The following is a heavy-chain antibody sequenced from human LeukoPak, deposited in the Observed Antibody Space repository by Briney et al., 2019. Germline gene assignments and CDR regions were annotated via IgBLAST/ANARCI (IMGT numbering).Heavy chain of an antibody. CDR3: ASTNVDTAMVKAHYFDY. CDR2: IYYSGST. J-gene: IGHJ4*02. D-gene: IGHD5-18*01. V-gene: IGHV4-59*01. CDR1: GGSISSYY. Sequence: SETLSLTCTVSGGSISSYYWSWIRQPPGKGLEWIGYIYYSGSTNYNPSLKSRVTISVDTSKNQFSLKLSSVTAADTAVYYCASTNVDTAMVKAHYFDYWGQGTLVTVSS.